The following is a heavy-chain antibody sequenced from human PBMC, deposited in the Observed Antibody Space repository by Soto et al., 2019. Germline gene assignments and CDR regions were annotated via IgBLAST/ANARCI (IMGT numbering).Heavy chain of an antibody. J-gene: IGHJ4*02. D-gene: IGHD3-3*01. CDR3: ARNNYDFWSGYSYYFDY. CDR1: GGSISSGGYS. Sequence: SETLSLTCAVSGGSISSGGYSWSWIRQPPGKGLEWIGYIYHSGSTYYNPSLKSRVTISVDRSKNQFSLKLSSVTAADTAVYYCARNNYDFWSGYSYYFDYWGQGTLVTVSS. V-gene: IGHV4-30-2*01. CDR2: IYHSGST.